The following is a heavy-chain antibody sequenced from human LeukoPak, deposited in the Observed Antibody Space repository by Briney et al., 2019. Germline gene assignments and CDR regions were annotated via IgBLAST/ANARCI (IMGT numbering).Heavy chain of an antibody. D-gene: IGHD2-2*01. CDR3: AREGGQLLPPDYYYYMDV. V-gene: IGHV4-39*07. Sequence: SETLSLTCTVSGGSISSSSYYWGWIRQPPGKGLEWIGSIYYSGSTYYNPSLKSRVTISVDTSKNQFSLKLSSVTAADTAVYYCAREGGQLLPPDYYYYMDVWGKGTTVTVSS. CDR1: GGSISSSSYY. J-gene: IGHJ6*03. CDR2: IYYSGST.